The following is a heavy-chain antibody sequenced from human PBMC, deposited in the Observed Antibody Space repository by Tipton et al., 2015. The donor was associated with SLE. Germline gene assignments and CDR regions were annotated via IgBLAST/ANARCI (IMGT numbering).Heavy chain of an antibody. CDR2: IYYSGST. CDR3: VASQYDFWSGYYEEGFDP. J-gene: IGHJ5*02. D-gene: IGHD3-3*01. V-gene: IGHV4-59*01. Sequence: TLSLTCTVSGGSISSYYWSWIRQPPGKGLEWIGYIYYSGSTNYNPSLKSRVTISVDTSKNQFSLKLSSVTAADTAVYYCVASQYDFWSGYYEEGFDPWGQGTLVTVSS. CDR1: GGSISSYY.